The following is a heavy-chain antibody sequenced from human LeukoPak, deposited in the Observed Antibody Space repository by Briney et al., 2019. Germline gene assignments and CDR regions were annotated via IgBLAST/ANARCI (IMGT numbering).Heavy chain of an antibody. Sequence: ASVKVSCKASGYTFTSYGISWVRQAPGQGLEWMGWISAYNGNTNYAQKLQGRVTMTTDTSTSTAYMELRSLRSDDPAVYYCARGTVVTSPGAPYYYYGMDVWGQGTTVTVSS. D-gene: IGHD2-21*02. CDR2: ISAYNGNT. V-gene: IGHV1-18*01. CDR3: ARGTVVTSPGAPYYYYGMDV. CDR1: GYTFTSYG. J-gene: IGHJ6*02.